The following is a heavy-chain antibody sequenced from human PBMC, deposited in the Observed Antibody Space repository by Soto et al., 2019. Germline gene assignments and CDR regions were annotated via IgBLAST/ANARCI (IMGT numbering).Heavy chain of an antibody. V-gene: IGHV3-30-3*01. J-gene: IGHJ3*02. CDR2: ISYDGNSE. CDR1: GFSFGAYT. CDR3: ARDGYSGRSEGFDI. Sequence: QVQLVESGGGVVQPGMSLRLSCAASGFSFGAYTMHWVRQPPGKGLEWVAAISYDGNSEEYTDPVKGRFTTSRDNGKNTVSLQTNGLKSEDPAVYYCARDGYSGRSEGFDIWCQGTMVTVSS. D-gene: IGHD1-26*01.